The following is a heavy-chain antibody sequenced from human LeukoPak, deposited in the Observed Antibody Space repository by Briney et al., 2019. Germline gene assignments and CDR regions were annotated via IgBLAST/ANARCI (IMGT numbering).Heavy chain of an antibody. V-gene: IGHV3-23*01. J-gene: IGHJ4*02. CDR1: GFTFSSYA. Sequence: GGSLRLSCAASGFTFSSYAMSRVRQAPGKGLEWVSAISGSGGSTYYADSVKGRFTISRDNSKNTLYLQMNSLRAEDTAVYYCAKGEIVPGRRYFDYWGQGTLVTVSS. CDR2: ISGSGGST. CDR3: AKGEIVPGRRYFDY. D-gene: IGHD2-2*01.